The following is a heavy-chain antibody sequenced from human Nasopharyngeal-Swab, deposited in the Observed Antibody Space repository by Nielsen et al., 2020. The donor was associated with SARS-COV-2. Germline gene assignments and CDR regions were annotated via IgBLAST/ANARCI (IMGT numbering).Heavy chain of an antibody. Sequence: RQAPGKGLEWIGSIYYSGSTYYNPSLKSRVTISVDTSKNQFSLKLSSVTAAGTAVYYYARRVARAPRHEGDYYYGMDVWGQGTTVTVSS. V-gene: IGHV4-39*01. CDR2: IYYSGST. J-gene: IGHJ6*02. CDR3: ARRVARAPRHEGDYYYGMDV. D-gene: IGHD3-16*01.